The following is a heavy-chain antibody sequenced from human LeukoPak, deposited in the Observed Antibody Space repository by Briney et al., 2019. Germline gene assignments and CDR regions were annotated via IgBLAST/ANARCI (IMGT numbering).Heavy chain of an antibody. CDR1: GYTFTSYG. CDR2: ISAYNGNT. CDR3: ARRNIVAVAAASHYYYGMDV. J-gene: IGHJ6*02. V-gene: IGHV1-18*01. Sequence: ASVKVSCKASGYTFTSYGISWVRQAPGQGLEWMGWISAYNGNTNYAQKLQGRVTMTTDTSTSTAYMELRSLRSDDTAVYYCARRNIVAVAAASHYYYGMDVWGQGTTVTVSS. D-gene: IGHD6-19*01.